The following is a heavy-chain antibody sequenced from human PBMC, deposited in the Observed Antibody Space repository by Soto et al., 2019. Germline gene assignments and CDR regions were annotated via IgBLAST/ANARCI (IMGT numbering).Heavy chain of an antibody. CDR3: ARDDSVTTEYFQH. V-gene: IGHV4-59*01. Sequence: ETLSLTCTVSGGSISSYYWSWIRQPPGKGLEWIGYIYYSGSTNYNPSLKSRVTISVDTSKNQFSLKLSSVTAADTAVYYCARDDSVTTEYFQHWGQGTLVTVSS. CDR1: GGSISSYY. CDR2: IYYSGST. D-gene: IGHD4-4*01. J-gene: IGHJ1*01.